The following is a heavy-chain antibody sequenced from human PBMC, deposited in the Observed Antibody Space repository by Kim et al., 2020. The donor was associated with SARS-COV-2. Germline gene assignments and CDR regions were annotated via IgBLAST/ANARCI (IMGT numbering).Heavy chain of an antibody. Sequence: YDNPSLKSRVTISVDTSKNQLSLKLSSVTAADTAVYYCAVLLLWNLGGFDYWGQGTLVTVSS. CDR3: AVLLLWNLGGFDY. V-gene: IGHV4-31*02. J-gene: IGHJ4*02. D-gene: IGHD3-10*01.